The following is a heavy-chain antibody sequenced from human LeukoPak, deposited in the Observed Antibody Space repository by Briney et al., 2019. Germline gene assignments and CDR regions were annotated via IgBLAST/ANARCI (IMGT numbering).Heavy chain of an antibody. CDR1: GFTFSSFG. J-gene: IGHJ1*01. V-gene: IGHV3-30*03. CDR2: ISYDGRNI. D-gene: IGHD6-19*01. CDR3: AREGSGCDFQH. Sequence: PPGGSLRLSCAASGFTFSSFGMHWVRQAPGKGLEWVAVISYDGRNIFYTDSVKGRFTISRDNSNNTLYLQMNSLRGEDTAVYYCAREGSGCDFQHWGQGTLVTVSS.